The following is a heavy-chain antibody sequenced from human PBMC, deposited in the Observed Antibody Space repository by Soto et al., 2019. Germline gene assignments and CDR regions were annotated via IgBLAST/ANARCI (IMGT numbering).Heavy chain of an antibody. D-gene: IGHD3-22*01. Sequence: SETLSLTCAVSGGSISSGGYSWSWIRQPPGKGLEWIGYIYHSGSTNYNPSLKSRVTISVDTSKNQFSLKLSSVTAADTAVYYCARGNYYDSSGYYDYWGQGTLVTVSS. CDR3: ARGNYYDSSGYYDY. CDR2: IYHSGST. CDR1: GGSISSGGYS. J-gene: IGHJ4*02. V-gene: IGHV4-61*08.